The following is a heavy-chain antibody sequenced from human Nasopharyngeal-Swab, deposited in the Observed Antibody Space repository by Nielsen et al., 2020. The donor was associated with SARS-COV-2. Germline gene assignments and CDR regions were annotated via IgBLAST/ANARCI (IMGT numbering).Heavy chain of an antibody. V-gene: IGHV4-59*01. CDR2: IYYSGST. CDR3: ARDGPYVGYAFDD. Sequence: SETLSLTCPVSAPSTSSYYWSWIRQPPGKGLEWIGNIYYSGSTNYNPSLKSRVTISADTPKKQFTLNLSSVTAADTAVYYCARDGPYVGYAFDDWGQGTLVTVSS. D-gene: IGHD5-18*01. J-gene: IGHJ4*02. CDR1: APSTSSYY.